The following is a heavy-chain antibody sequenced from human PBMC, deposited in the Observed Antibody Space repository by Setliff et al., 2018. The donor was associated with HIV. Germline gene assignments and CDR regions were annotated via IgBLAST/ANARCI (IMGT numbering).Heavy chain of an antibody. V-gene: IGHV3-11*01. CDR2: ISSSGSTI. CDR1: GFTFSDYY. J-gene: IGHJ4*02. D-gene: IGHD3-3*01. CDR3: ARGRVESFWSDLIPFDY. Sequence: GGSLRLSCAASGFTFSDYYMSWIRQAPGKGLQWVSDISSSGSTIYYADSVKGRFTISRDNAKNSLYLQMNSLRADDTAVYYCARGRVESFWSDLIPFDYWGQGTLVTVSS.